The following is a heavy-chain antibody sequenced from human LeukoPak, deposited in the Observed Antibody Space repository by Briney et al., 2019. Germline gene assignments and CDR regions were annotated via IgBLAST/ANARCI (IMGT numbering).Heavy chain of an antibody. V-gene: IGHV4-59*08. CDR1: GGSISSYY. D-gene: IGHD6-6*01. J-gene: IGHJ5*02. Sequence: SETLSLTCTVSGGSISSYYWSWIRQPPGKGLEWIGYIYYSGSTNYNPSLKSRVTISVDTSKSQFSLKLSSVTAADTAVYYCARGEIAARRGSWFDPWGQGTLVTVSS. CDR2: IYYSGST. CDR3: ARGEIAARRGSWFDP.